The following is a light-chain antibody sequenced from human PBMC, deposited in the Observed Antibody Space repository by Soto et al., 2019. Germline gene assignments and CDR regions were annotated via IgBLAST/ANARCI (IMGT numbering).Light chain of an antibody. V-gene: IGLV3-21*04. CDR1: NIGSKS. CDR3: QVWDSSSDHVV. Sequence: VLTQPPSVSVAPGKTARITCGGNNIGSKSVHWYQQKPGQAPVVVIYYDSDRPSGIPERFSGSNSGNTATLTISRVEAGDEADYYCQVWDSSSDHVVFCGGTKLTVL. CDR2: YDS. J-gene: IGLJ2*01.